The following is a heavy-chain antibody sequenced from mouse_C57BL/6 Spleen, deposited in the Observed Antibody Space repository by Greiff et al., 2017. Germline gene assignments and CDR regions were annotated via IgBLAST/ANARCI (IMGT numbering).Heavy chain of an antibody. J-gene: IGHJ2*01. V-gene: IGHV1-59*01. Sequence: VQLQQPGAELVRPGTSVKLSCKASGYTFTSYWMHWVKQRPGQGLEWIGVVDPSDSYTNYNQKFKGKATLTVDTSSSTAYMQLSRLTAEDSAVYYCARGDYDGYFDYWGQGTTLTVSS. CDR1: GYTFTSYW. CDR3: ARGDYDGYFDY. CDR2: VDPSDSYT. D-gene: IGHD2-3*01.